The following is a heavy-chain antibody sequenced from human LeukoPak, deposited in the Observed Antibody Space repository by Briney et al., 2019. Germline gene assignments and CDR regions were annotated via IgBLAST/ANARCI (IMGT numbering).Heavy chain of an antibody. V-gene: IGHV1-8*01. J-gene: IGHJ6*03. CDR1: GYTFTSYD. CDR2: MNPNSGNT. Sequence: ASVKVSCKASGYTFTSYDINWVRQAPGQGLEWMGWMNPNSGNTGYAQKFQGRVTMTRNTSISTAYMELSSLRSEDTAVYYCARGGLSYDSSGYYYESYYYYMDVWGKGTTVTVSS. CDR3: ARGGLSYDSSGYYYESYYYYMDV. D-gene: IGHD3-22*01.